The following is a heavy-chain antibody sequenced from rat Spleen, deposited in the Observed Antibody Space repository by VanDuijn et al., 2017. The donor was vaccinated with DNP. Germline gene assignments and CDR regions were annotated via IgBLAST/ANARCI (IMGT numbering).Heavy chain of an antibody. CDR2: IISSGGST. V-gene: IGHV5-31*01. Sequence: EVQLVESGGGLVQPGRSMKLSCVASGFTFNNYWMTWIRQVPGKGLEWVASIISSGGSTYYPDSVKGRFTISRDNAKSTLYLQMNSLRSEDMATYYCARTYNSGYGGFAYWGQGTLVTVSS. D-gene: IGHD4-3*01. J-gene: IGHJ3*01. CDR1: GFTFNNYW. CDR3: ARTYNSGYGGFAY.